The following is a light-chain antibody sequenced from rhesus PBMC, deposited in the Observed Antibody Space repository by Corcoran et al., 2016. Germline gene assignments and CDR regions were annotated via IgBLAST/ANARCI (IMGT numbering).Light chain of an antibody. Sequence: ETVMMQSPATLSLSPGERATLSCRASQSVGSSLAWYQQKPGQVPSLVIYNASSRATGIPDRFSGTGSGTEFTLTISSLEPEDVGVYYCQKFNDWPYSFGQGTKVDIK. CDR2: NAS. V-gene: IGKV3S9*01. J-gene: IGKJ2*01. CDR1: QSVGSS. CDR3: QKFNDWPYS.